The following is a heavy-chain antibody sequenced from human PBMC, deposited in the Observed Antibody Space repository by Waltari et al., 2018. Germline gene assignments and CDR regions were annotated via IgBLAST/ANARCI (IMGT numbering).Heavy chain of an antibody. Sequence: EVQLVESGGVVVQPGGSLRLSCAASGFTFDDYAMHWVRKDPGKGREWVSLISWDGGSTYYADSVKGRFTISRDNSKNSLYLQMNSLRAEDTALYYCAKGAGVVEYFQHWGQGTLVTVSS. CDR1: GFTFDDYA. V-gene: IGHV3-43D*03. CDR2: ISWDGGST. J-gene: IGHJ1*01. CDR3: AKGAGVVEYFQH. D-gene: IGHD2-21*01.